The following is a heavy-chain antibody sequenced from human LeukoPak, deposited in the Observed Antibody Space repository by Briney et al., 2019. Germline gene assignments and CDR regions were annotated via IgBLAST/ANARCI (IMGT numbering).Heavy chain of an antibody. Sequence: SETLSLTCTVSGGSISSYYWSWIRQPAGKGLEWIGRIYTSGSTNYNPSLKSRVTISVDTSKNQFSLKLSSVTAADTAVYYCARDRPGYDILTGYFQEVDWFDPWGQGTLVTVSS. CDR3: ARDRPGYDILTGYFQEVDWFDP. CDR1: GGSISSYY. V-gene: IGHV4-4*07. J-gene: IGHJ5*02. D-gene: IGHD3-9*01. CDR2: IYTSGST.